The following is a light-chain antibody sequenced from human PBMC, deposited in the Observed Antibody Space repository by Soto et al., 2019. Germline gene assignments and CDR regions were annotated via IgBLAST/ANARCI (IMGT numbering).Light chain of an antibody. V-gene: IGLV2-14*01. CDR3: SSYTSSSTL. J-gene: IGLJ1*01. CDR1: SSDVGSYNY. CDR2: EVS. Sequence: QSALTQPASVSGTPGQPNTISSTGTSSDVGSYNYVSWYQQHPGKAPKLMIYEVSDRPSAISSRFSGSNSGNTASLTISGLQTEDEADYYCSSYTSSSTLFGSGTKVTVL.